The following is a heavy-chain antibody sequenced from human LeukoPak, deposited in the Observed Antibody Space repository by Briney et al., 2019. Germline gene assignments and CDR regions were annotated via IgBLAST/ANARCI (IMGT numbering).Heavy chain of an antibody. V-gene: IGHV4-38-2*02. CDR3: ASTGPRYGSGSYYRPYYFDY. J-gene: IGHJ4*02. Sequence: SETLSLTCTVSGYSISSGYYWGWIRQPPGKGLEWIGSIYHSGSTYYNPSLKSRVTISVDTSKNQFSLKLSSVTAADTAVYYCASTGPRYGSGSYYRPYYFDYWGQGTLVTVSS. CDR2: IYHSGST. CDR1: GYSISSGYY. D-gene: IGHD3-10*01.